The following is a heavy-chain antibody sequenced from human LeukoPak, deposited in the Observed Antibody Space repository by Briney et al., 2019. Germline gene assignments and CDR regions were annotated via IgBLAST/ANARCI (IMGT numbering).Heavy chain of an antibody. J-gene: IGHJ4*02. CDR1: GGSISSGDYY. Sequence: SSETLSLTCTVSGGSISSGDYYWSWIRQPPGKGLEWIGYIYYSGSTYYNPSLKSRVTISVDTSKNQFSLKLSSVTAADTAVYYCARDYYDSSGYYSLFGYWGQGTLVTVSS. CDR2: IYYSGST. CDR3: ARDYYDSSGYYSLFGY. V-gene: IGHV4-30-4*02. D-gene: IGHD3-22*01.